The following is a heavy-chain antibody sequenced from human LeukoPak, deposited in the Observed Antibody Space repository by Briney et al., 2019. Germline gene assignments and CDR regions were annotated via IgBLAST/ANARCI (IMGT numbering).Heavy chain of an antibody. J-gene: IGHJ2*01. D-gene: IGHD6-6*01. Sequence: GASVKVSCKASGYTFTSYYMHWVRQAPGQGLEWMGIINPSGGSTSYAQKFQGRVTMTRDTSTSTVYMELSSLRSEDTAVYYCARDREYSSSSGRGTDWYFDLWGRGTLVTVSS. CDR3: ARDREYSSSSGRGTDWYFDL. CDR2: INPSGGST. CDR1: GYTFTSYY. V-gene: IGHV1-46*01.